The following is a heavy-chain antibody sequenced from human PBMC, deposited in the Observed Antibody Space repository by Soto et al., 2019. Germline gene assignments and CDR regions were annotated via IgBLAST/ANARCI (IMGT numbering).Heavy chain of an antibody. CDR1: GGSISSYF. D-gene: IGHD1-26*01. CDR2: IYYSGST. V-gene: IGHV4-59*01. CDR3: ARGTSGYSGRYYYNYMDV. Sequence: PSETLSLTCTVSGGSISSYFWSWIRQPPGKGLEWIGYIYYSGSTNYNPSLKSRVTISVDTSKNQFSLKLSSVTAADTAVYYCARGTSGYSGRYYYNYMDVWAKGTTVTVSS. J-gene: IGHJ6*03.